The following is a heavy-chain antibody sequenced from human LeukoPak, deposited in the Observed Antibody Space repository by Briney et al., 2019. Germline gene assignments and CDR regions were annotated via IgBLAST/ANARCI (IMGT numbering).Heavy chain of an antibody. V-gene: IGHV3-30*02. CDR2: IRYDGSNK. J-gene: IGHJ4*02. CDR3: ARDPDPIYYYDSSGYSDDY. Sequence: PGGSLRLSCAASGFTFSSYVMHWVRQAPGKGLEWVAFIRYDGSNKYYADSVKGRFTISRDNSKNTLYLQMNSLRAEDTAVYHCARDPDPIYYYDSSGYSDDYWGQGTLVTVSS. CDR1: GFTFSSYV. D-gene: IGHD3-22*01.